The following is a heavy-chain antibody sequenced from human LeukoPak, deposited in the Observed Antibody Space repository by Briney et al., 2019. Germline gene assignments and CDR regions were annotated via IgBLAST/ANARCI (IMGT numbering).Heavy chain of an antibody. J-gene: IGHJ6*02. Sequence: GASVKVSCKASGGTFSSYAISWVRQAPGQGLEWMGRIIPILGIANYAQKFQGRVTITADKSTSTAYMELSSLRSEDTAVYYCARERRTGTMNYYYYYGMDVWGQGTTVTVSS. CDR3: ARERRTGTMNYYYYYGMDV. CDR1: GGTFSSYA. CDR2: IIPILGIA. D-gene: IGHD1-1*01. V-gene: IGHV1-69*04.